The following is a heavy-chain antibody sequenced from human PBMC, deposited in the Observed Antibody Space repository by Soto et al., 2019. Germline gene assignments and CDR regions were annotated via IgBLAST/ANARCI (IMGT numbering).Heavy chain of an antibody. CDR3: ARQGFVPLHGLVDV. CDR1: GGSISSYY. V-gene: IGHV4-59*08. J-gene: IGHJ6*02. Sequence: QVQLQESGPGLVKPSETMSLSCTVSGGSISSYYWSWFRQSPGKRMEWIGYVHHSWGSSYNPSLQSLCAISLDTSKSQFSRKVTSVTATDTAVYYCARQGFVPLHGLVDVWGQGTTVTVSS. D-gene: IGHD3-10*01. CDR2: VHHSWGS.